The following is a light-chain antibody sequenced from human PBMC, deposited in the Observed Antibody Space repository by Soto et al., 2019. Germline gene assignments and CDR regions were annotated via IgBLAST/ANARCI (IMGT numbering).Light chain of an antibody. Sequence: EIVLTQSPGTLSLSPGERATLSCRASQSVSNSYLAWYQQKPGQAPRLLIYGASTRATGIPDRFSGSGSGTDFTLTISRLEPEDFAVYYCPQYGSSPRLSFGGGTKVESK. J-gene: IGKJ4*01. CDR3: PQYGSSPRLS. CDR2: GAS. V-gene: IGKV3-20*01. CDR1: QSVSNSY.